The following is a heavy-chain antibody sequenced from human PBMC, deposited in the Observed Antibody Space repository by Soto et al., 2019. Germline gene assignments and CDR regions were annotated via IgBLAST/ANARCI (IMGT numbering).Heavy chain of an antibody. CDR3: ARDRKTFSTTNFDY. D-gene: IGHD3-16*01. J-gene: IGHJ4*02. V-gene: IGHV1-69*13. CDR2: IIPIFGTA. Sequence: GASVKVSCKASGGTFSSYAISWVRQAPGQWLEWMGGIIPIFGTANYAQKFQGRVTITADESTSTAYMELSSLRSEDTAVYYCARDRKTFSTTNFDYWGQGTLVTVSS. CDR1: GGTFSSYA.